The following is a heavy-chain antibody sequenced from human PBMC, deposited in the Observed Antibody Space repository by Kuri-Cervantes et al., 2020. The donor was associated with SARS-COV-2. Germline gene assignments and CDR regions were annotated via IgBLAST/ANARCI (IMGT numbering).Heavy chain of an antibody. J-gene: IGHJ4*02. V-gene: IGHV3-23*01. CDR1: GFTFSSYA. Sequence: ETLSLTCAASGFTFSSYAMSWVRQAPGKGLEWVSAISGSGGSTYYADSVKGRFTISRDTSKNTLYLQMNSLRSEDTAVYYCAKDMYNRSSQYFDSWGQGTLVTVSS. CDR2: ISGSGGST. CDR3: AKDMYNRSSQYFDS. D-gene: IGHD6-6*01.